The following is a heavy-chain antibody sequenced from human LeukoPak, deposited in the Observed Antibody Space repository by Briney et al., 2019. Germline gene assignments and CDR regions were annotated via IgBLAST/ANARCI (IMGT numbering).Heavy chain of an antibody. Sequence: SVTLSLTCTVSGGSISSSSYYWGWIRQPPGKGLEWIGSIYYSGSTYYNPSLKSRVTISVDTSKNQFSLKLSSVTAADTAVYYCARHDYGDLRFDCWGQGTLVTVSS. J-gene: IGHJ4*02. CDR2: IYYSGST. CDR3: ARHDYGDLRFDC. D-gene: IGHD4-17*01. CDR1: GGSISSSSYY. V-gene: IGHV4-39*01.